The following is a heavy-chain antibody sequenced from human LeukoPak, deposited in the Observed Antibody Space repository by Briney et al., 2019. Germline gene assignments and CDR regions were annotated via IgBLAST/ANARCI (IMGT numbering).Heavy chain of an antibody. J-gene: IGHJ4*02. CDR1: GYTFTSYY. D-gene: IGHD5-18*01. V-gene: IGHV1-18*04. Sequence: ASVKVSCKASGYTFTSYYMHWVRQAPGQGLEWMGWTSAYNGNTNYAQKLQGRVTMTTDTSTSTAYMELRSLRSDDTAVYYCARADTAMVRGYFDYWGQGTLVTVSS. CDR3: ARADTAMVRGYFDY. CDR2: TSAYNGNT.